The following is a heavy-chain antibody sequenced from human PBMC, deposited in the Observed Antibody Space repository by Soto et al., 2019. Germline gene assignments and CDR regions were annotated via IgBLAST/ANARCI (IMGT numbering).Heavy chain of an antibody. CDR1: GFSLSSHA. J-gene: IGHJ4*02. V-gene: IGHV3-23*01. Sequence: EVQLLESGGALVQPGGSLRLSCAVSGFSLSSHAMSWFSQIAGKGLEWVSALRGHDTYYAHSVKGRFTVSRDDSKNILYLQMDSLRAEDTAIYYCENDDRPDYWVQGTLVTVSS. CDR2: LRGHDT. CDR3: ENDDRPDY. D-gene: IGHD6-6*01.